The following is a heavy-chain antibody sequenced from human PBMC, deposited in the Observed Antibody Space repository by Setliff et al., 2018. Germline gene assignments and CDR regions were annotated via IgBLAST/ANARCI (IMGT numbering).Heavy chain of an antibody. CDR3: ARAPPSVPYGDYGPRQYFDL. CDR2: VSHTGST. Sequence: SETLSLTCTVSDGSLSTYYWNWMRQPPGKGLEWIGHVSHTGSTKYNPSLRSRVTISVDTSENYFSLRLTSVTAADTAVYYCARAPPSVPYGDYGPRQYFDLWGRGSLVTVSS. J-gene: IGHJ2*01. V-gene: IGHV4-59*01. D-gene: IGHD4-17*01. CDR1: DGSLSTYY.